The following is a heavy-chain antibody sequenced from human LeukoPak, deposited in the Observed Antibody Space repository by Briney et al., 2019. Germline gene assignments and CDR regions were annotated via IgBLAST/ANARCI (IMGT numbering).Heavy chain of an antibody. V-gene: IGHV1-69*13. CDR3: ARDVPPGTAIPLDY. J-gene: IGHJ4*02. CDR1: GGTFSSYA. Sequence: SVKVSCKASGGTFSSYAISWVRQAPGQGLEWMGGIIPIFGTANYAQKFQGRVTITADESTSTAYMELSSLRSEDTAVYYCARDVPPGTAIPLDYWGQGTLVTASS. CDR2: IIPIFGTA. D-gene: IGHD5-18*01.